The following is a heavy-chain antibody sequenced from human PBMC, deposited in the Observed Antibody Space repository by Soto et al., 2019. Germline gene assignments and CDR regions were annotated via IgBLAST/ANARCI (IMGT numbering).Heavy chain of an antibody. V-gene: IGHV3-15*07. CDR1: GFTFSNAW. CDR2: IKSKTDGGTT. J-gene: IGHJ3*02. D-gene: IGHD3-10*01. CDR3: LARDYYGSGSYLGDAFDI. Sequence: EVQLVESGGGLVKPGGSLRLSCAASGFTFSNAWMNWVRQAPGKGLEWVGRIKSKTDGGTTDYAAPVKGRFTISRDDSKNTLYLQMNSLKTEDTAVYYCLARDYYGSGSYLGDAFDIWGQGTMVTVSS.